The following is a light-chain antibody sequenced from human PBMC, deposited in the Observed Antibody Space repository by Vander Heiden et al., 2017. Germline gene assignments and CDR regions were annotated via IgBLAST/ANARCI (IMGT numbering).Light chain of an antibody. CDR3: SSYAGNNNVV. V-gene: IGLV2-8*01. CDR2: EVS. J-gene: IGLJ2*01. Sequence: QSALTQPPSSSGSPGQSVTISCPGTSSDVGGCNYVSWYQQPPAKAPKLMISEVSQRPSGVPARFSGSKPGNTASLTAPGLQAEDEADYYCSSYAGNNNVVFGGGTKLTVL. CDR1: SSDVGGCNY.